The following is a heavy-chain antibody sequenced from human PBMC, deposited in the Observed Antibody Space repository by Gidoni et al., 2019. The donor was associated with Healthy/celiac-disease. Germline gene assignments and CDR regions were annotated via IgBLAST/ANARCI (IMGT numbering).Heavy chain of an antibody. CDR3: ASSYLSSGWDDYYYYYGMDV. CDR1: AGSFSGYY. V-gene: IGHV4-34*01. Sequence: QVQLQQWGAGLLKPSETLSLTCAAYAGSFSGYYWRWSRQPPRKGLKWIGEINHSGSTNYNPSLKSRVTISVDTSKNQFSLKLSSVTAADTAVYYCASSYLSSGWDDYYYYYGMDVWGQGTTVTVSS. CDR2: INHSGST. J-gene: IGHJ6*02. D-gene: IGHD6-19*01.